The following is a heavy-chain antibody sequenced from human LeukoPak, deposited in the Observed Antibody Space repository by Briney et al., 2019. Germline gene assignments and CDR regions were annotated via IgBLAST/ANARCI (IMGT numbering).Heavy chain of an antibody. CDR2: ISYDGSNK. D-gene: IGHD4-17*01. V-gene: IGHV3-30*18. CDR1: GFTFSSYG. J-gene: IGHJ4*02. Sequence: GGSLRLSCAASGFTFSSYGMHWVRQAPGKGLEWVAVISYDGSNKYYADSVKGRFTISRDNSKNTLYLQMNSLSAEDTAVYYCAKDGYYNPYGDYVDYWGQGTLVTVSS. CDR3: AKDGYYNPYGDYVDY.